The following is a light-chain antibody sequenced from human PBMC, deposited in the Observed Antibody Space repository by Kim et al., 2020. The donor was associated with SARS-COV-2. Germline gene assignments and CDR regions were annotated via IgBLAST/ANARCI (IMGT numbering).Light chain of an antibody. J-gene: IGLJ3*02. CDR1: SLRSYY. CDR2: GKN. Sequence: GQTVRITCQGDSLRSYYASWYQQKPGQAPVLVIYGKNNRPSGIPDRFSGYSSGNTASLTITGAQAEDEADYYCNSRDSSGNHWVFGGGTQLTVL. V-gene: IGLV3-19*01. CDR3: NSRDSSGNHWV.